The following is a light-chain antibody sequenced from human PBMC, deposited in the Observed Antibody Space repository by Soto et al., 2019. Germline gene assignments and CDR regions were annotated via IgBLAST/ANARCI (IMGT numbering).Light chain of an antibody. V-gene: IGKV1-5*01. Sequence: DIQMTQSPSTLSVSVGDTVTITCRANQSISEFLAWYQQKPGKAPKLLIYDAFGLEKGVPSGFGGSGSGTEFTLTINSLQPDDLGTYYCQQYNTYPWTFGQGTKVDFK. CDR1: QSISEF. CDR3: QQYNTYPWT. CDR2: DAF. J-gene: IGKJ1*01.